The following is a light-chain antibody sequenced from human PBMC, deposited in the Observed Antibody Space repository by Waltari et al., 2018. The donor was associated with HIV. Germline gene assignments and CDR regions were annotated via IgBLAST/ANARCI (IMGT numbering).Light chain of an antibody. CDR3: QQRSNL. CDR1: PSVSSY. V-gene: IGKV3-11*01. Sequence: EIVLTQSPATLSLSPGERATLYCRASPSVSSYLAWYQQKPGQAPRLLIYDASNRATGIPARFSGIGSGTDFTLTISSLEPEDFAVYYCQQRSNLFGPGTKVDIK. CDR2: DAS. J-gene: IGKJ3*01.